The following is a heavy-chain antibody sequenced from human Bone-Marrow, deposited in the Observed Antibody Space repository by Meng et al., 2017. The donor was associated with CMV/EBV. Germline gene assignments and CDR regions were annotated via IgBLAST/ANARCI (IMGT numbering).Heavy chain of an antibody. CDR2: ISSSSSYI. CDR1: GFTFSSYS. CDR3: ARVSITFGGVITLAGMDV. V-gene: IGHV3-21*01. D-gene: IGHD3-16*02. Sequence: GESLKISCAASGFTFSSYSMNWVRQAPGKGLEWVSSISSSSSYIYYADSVKGRFTISRDNAKNSLYLQMNSLRAEDTAVYYCARVSITFGGVITLAGMDVWGQGNTVTVYS. J-gene: IGHJ6*01.